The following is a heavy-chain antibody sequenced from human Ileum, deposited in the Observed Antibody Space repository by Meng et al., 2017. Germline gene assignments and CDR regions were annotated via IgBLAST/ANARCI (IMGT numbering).Heavy chain of an antibody. D-gene: IGHD6-19*01. J-gene: IGHJ6*02. CDR3: ARDGCGSGWCHRYYYGVDV. V-gene: IGHV4-59*01. CDR1: GGSISNYY. CDR2: IHDSGTT. Sequence: SETLSLTCSVSGGSISNYYWSWIRQPPGKGLEWIGFIHDSGTTNYNPSLKSRVTISLDTSKNQFSLNLNSVTAADTAVYYCARDGCGSGWCHRYYYGVDVWGQGTMVTVSS.